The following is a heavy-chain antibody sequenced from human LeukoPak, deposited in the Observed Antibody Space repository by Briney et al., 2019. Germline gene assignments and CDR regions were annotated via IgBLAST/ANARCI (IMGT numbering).Heavy chain of an antibody. CDR2: INPDGSEK. V-gene: IGHV3-7*01. Sequence: PGGSQRLSCAASKFTFSRYWMSWVRQAPGKGLEWVANINPDGSEKNYVDSAKGRFTISRDSAKNSLYLQMDSLRAEDTAIYYCARCSGWASKNWGQGNLVTVSS. CDR1: KFTFSRYW. CDR3: ARCSGWASKN. J-gene: IGHJ4*02. D-gene: IGHD6-19*01.